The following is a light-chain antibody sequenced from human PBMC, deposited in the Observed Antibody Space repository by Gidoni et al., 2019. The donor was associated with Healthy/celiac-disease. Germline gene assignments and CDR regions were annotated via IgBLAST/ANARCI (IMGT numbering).Light chain of an antibody. J-gene: IGLJ3*02. Sequence: QSALPQPRSVSGSPGPSVTISCTGTSSDVGGYNYVSWYQQHPVKAPKLMIYDVSKRPSGVPDRFSGSKSGNTASLTISGLQAEDEADYYCCSYAGSYTWVFGGGTKLTVL. CDR3: CSYAGSYTWV. CDR2: DVS. CDR1: SSDVGGYNY. V-gene: IGLV2-11*01.